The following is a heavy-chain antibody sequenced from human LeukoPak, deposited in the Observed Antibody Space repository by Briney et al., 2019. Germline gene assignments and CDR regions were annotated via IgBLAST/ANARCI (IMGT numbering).Heavy chain of an antibody. V-gene: IGHV1-69*05. CDR3: ARVGDSSSWSGPHAFDI. Sequence: ASVKVSCKASGGTFSSYAINWVRQAPGQGLEWMGGIIPIFGTANYAQKFQGRVTITTDESTSTAYMELSSLRSEDTAVYYCARVGDSSSWSGPHAFDIWGQGTMVTVSS. CDR2: IIPIFGTA. J-gene: IGHJ3*02. D-gene: IGHD6-13*01. CDR1: GGTFSSYA.